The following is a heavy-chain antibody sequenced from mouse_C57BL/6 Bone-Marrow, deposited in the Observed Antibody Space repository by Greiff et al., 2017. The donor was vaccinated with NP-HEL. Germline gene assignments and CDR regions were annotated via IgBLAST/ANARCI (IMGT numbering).Heavy chain of an antibody. J-gene: IGHJ4*01. V-gene: IGHV1-26*01. CDR2: INPNNGGT. D-gene: IGHD2-3*01. CDR1: GYTFTDYY. CDR3: AIDGYYAMDY. Sequence: EVQLQQSGPELVKPGASVKISCKASGYTFTDYYMNWVKQSHGKSLEWLGDINPNNGGTSYNQKFKGKATLTVDKSSSTAYMELRSLTSEDSAVYYCAIDGYYAMDYWGHGTSVTVSS.